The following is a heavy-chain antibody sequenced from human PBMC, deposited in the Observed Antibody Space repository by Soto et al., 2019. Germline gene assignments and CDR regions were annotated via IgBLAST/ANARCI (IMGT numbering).Heavy chain of an antibody. V-gene: IGHV3-21*01. J-gene: IGHJ4*02. CDR2: ISSSSSYI. CDR1: GFTFSSYS. CDR3: ARDRDIVVVPAALRVHS. D-gene: IGHD2-2*01. Sequence: EVLLVESGGGLVKPGGSLRLSCAASGFTFSSYSMNWVRQAPGKGLVWVSSISSSSSYIYYAASVKGRFTISRDNAKNSLYLQMNSLRAEDTAVYYCARDRDIVVVPAALRVHSWGQGTLVTGSS.